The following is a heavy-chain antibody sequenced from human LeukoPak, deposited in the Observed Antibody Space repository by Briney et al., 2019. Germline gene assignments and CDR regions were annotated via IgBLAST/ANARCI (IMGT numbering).Heavy chain of an antibody. D-gene: IGHD2-2*01. Sequence: GGSLRLSCAASAFTFTTSWMTWVRQAPGKGLEWLGNINPDASTKNYAASVRGRFTFSRDNAKNSLYLHMSSLRAEDTAIYYCARDRAFSTFDYWGRGPLVTVSS. CDR3: ARDRAFSTFDY. V-gene: IGHV3-7*01. CDR2: INPDASTK. J-gene: IGHJ4*02. CDR1: AFTFTTSW.